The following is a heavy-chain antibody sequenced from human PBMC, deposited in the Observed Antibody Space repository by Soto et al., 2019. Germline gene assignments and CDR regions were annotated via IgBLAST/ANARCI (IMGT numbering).Heavy chain of an antibody. D-gene: IGHD5-12*01. CDR2: INPNSGGT. CDR1: GYTFTGYY. V-gene: IGHV1-2*02. J-gene: IGHJ6*02. Sequence: ASVKVSCKASGYTFTGYYMHWVRQAPGQGLEWMGWINPNSGGTNYAQKFQGRVTMTRDTSISTAYMELSRLRSDDTAVYYCAREGVRWLYYGMDFCGQGLTVTVSS. CDR3: AREGVRWLYYGMDF.